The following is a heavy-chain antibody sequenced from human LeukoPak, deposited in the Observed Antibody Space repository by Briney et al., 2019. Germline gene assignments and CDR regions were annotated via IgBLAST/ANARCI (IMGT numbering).Heavy chain of an antibody. D-gene: IGHD1-26*01. V-gene: IGHV1-2*02. J-gene: IGHJ4*02. Sequence: ASVKVSCKASGYTFTGYYMHWVRQAPGQGLEWMGWINSNSGGANYAQKFQGRVTMTRDTSISTAYMELSRLRSDDTAVYYCASFPERSGSYYSFDYWGQGTLVTVSS. CDR2: INSNSGGA. CDR1: GYTFTGYY. CDR3: ASFPERSGSYYSFDY.